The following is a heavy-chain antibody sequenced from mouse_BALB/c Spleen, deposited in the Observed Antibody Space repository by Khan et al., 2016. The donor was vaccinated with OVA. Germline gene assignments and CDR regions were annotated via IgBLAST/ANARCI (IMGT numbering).Heavy chain of an antibody. CDR2: INTGGAYT. J-gene: IGHJ3*01. Sequence: EVQLVESGGDFVRPGGSLKLSCAASGFTFSTYGMSWVRQTPDKRLEWVATINTGGAYTYYPDSVKGRFTISRDNAKNTLYLQLSSLKSEDTAIYYGARLAYYYNSEGITYWGQGTLVTVSA. V-gene: IGHV5-6*01. CDR3: ARLAYYYNSEGITY. CDR1: GFTFSTYG. D-gene: IGHD1-1*01.